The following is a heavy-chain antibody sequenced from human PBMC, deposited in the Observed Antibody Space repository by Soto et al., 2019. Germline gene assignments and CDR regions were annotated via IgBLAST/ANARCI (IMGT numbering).Heavy chain of an antibody. CDR3: ARPQRGWFDP. CDR2: IDPSDSYT. J-gene: IGHJ5*02. Sequence: RGESLKISCKGSGYSFTSYWISWVRQMPGKGLEWMGRIDPSDSYTNYSPSFQGHVTISADKSISTAYLQWSSLKASDTAMYYCARPQRGWFDPWGQGTLVTVSS. CDR1: GYSFTSYW. D-gene: IGHD6-25*01. V-gene: IGHV5-10-1*01.